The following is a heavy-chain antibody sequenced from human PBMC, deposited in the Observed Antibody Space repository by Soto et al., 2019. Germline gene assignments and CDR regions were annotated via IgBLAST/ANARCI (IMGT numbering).Heavy chain of an antibody. V-gene: IGHV3-23*01. D-gene: IGHD1-1*01. CDR1: GFTFSSFA. Sequence: PGGSLRLSCAASGFTFSSFAMSWVRQAPGKGLDWVSAISGSGGSTYSADSVKGRFTISRDNSKNTLYLQMSSMRAEALPVYYPAIGCPAVNGSASDLWGEGSLV. J-gene: IGHJ5*02. CDR3: AIGCPAVNGSASDL. CDR2: ISGSGGST.